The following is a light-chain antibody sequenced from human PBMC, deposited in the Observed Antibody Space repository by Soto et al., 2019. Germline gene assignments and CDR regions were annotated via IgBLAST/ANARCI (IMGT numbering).Light chain of an antibody. CDR1: QSISSW. J-gene: IGKJ4*01. V-gene: IGKV1-5*03. Sequence: DIQMTQSPSTLSASVGDRVTITCRASQSISSWLAWYQQKPGKAPKLLIYKASSLESGVPSRFSGSGSGTEFTLTISSLQPDDFATYYCQQYGNLPLTFGGGTKVDIK. CDR2: KAS. CDR3: QQYGNLPLT.